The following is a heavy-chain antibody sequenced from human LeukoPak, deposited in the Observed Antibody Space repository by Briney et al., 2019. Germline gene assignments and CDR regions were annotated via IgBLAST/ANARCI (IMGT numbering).Heavy chain of an antibody. CDR2: IKQDGSEK. Sequence: SGGSLRLSCAASGFTFSSYWMGWVRQAPGKGLEWVANIKQDGSEKYYVDSVKGRFTISRDNAKNSLYLQMNSLRAEDTAVYYCARIRAPTTVTYLYYYYYYMDVWGKGTTVTVSS. CDR1: GFTFSSYW. J-gene: IGHJ6*03. V-gene: IGHV3-7*01. D-gene: IGHD4-17*01. CDR3: ARIRAPTTVTYLYYYYYYMDV.